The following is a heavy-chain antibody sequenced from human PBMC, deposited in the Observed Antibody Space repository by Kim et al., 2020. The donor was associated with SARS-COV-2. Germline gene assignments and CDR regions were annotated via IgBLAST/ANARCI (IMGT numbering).Heavy chain of an antibody. CDR2: ISGSGGST. V-gene: IGHV3-23*01. D-gene: IGHD6-19*01. Sequence: LSLTCAASGFPFSSYAMSWVRPAPGKGLEWVSAISGSGGSTYYADSVKGRFTISRDNSKNTLYLQMNSLRAEDTAVYYCAREQWLVSWHYGMDVWGQGTTVTVSS. CDR1: GFPFSSYA. CDR3: AREQWLVSWHYGMDV. J-gene: IGHJ6*02.